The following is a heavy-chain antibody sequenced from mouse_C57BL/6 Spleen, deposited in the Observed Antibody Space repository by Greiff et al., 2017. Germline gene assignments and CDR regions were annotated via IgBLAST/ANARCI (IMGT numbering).Heavy chain of an antibody. CDR2: LSGGGGNT. J-gene: IGHJ4*01. CDR1: GFTFSSYT. D-gene: IGHD1-1*01. V-gene: IGHV5-9*01. Sequence: EVQVVESGGGLVKPGGSLKLSCAASGFTFSSYTMSWVRQTPEKRLEWVATLSGGGGNTYYPDSVKGRFTISRDNAKNTLYLQMSSLRSEDTALYYCARQDGSSTYAMDYWGQGTSVTVSS. CDR3: ARQDGSSTYAMDY.